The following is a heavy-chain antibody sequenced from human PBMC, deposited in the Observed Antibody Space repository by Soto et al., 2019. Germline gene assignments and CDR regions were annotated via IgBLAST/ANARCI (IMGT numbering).Heavy chain of an antibody. V-gene: IGHV1-69*13. Sequence: QVHLVQSGAEVKKPGSSVKVSCKYSGGTFRTESINWVRQAPGQGPEWMGGILPFFGTADYAPRFQGRVTITAAGATTSAYIELGSLTSQATAVYFCARGHDYGGNSDAFDVWGQGTMVTVSS. CDR2: ILPFFGTA. CDR1: GGTFRTES. D-gene: IGHD4-17*01. J-gene: IGHJ3*01. CDR3: ARGHDYGGNSDAFDV.